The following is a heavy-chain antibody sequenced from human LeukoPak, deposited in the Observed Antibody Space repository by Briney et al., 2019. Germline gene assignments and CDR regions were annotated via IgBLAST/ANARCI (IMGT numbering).Heavy chain of an antibody. D-gene: IGHD3-10*01. CDR2: LFYSGSA. J-gene: IGHJ4*02. CDR3: ARIRNYGSGTYIAFVDF. V-gene: IGHV4-59*01. Sequence: PSETLSLTCTVSGGSISNYYWSWIRQPPGRGLEGCGYLFYSGSANYHPPLKSRVTISLDTAKNQFSLKLHSVTAADTAVYCCARIRNYGSGTYIAFVDFWGQGTLVTVSS. CDR1: GGSISNYY.